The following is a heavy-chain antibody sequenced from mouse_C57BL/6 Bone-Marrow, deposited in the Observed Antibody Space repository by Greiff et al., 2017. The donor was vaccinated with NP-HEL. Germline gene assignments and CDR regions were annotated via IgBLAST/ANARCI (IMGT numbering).Heavy chain of an antibody. CDR1: GYTFTSYW. J-gene: IGHJ2*01. CDR3: AISTTVVATVDY. CDR2: IYPSDSVP. Sequence: QVQLQQPGAELVKPGASVKVSCKASGYTFTSYWMHWVKQSPGQGLEWIGRIYPSDSVPNYNQKFKGKATLTVDKSSITANMQLSSLTSEESAVYYGAISTTVVATVDYWGQGTTLTVSS. V-gene: IGHV1-74*01. D-gene: IGHD1-1*01.